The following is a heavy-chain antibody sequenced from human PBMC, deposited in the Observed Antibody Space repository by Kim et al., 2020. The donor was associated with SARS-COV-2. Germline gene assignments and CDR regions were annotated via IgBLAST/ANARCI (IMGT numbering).Heavy chain of an antibody. CDR1: GFTFDDYG. Sequence: GGYLRLSCAASGFTFDDYGMSWVRQAPGKGLEWVSGINWNGGSTGYADSVKGRFTISRDNAKNSLYLQMNSLRAEDTALYYCARPHYDSSGYYVMTFDYWGQGTLVTVSS. CDR2: INWNGGST. D-gene: IGHD3-22*01. J-gene: IGHJ4*02. V-gene: IGHV3-20*04. CDR3: ARPHYDSSGYYVMTFDY.